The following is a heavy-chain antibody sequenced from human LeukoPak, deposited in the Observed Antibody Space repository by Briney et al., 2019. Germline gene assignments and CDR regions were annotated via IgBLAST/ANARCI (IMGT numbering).Heavy chain of an antibody. D-gene: IGHD6-13*01. CDR2: IIPIFGTV. CDR1: GGPFSSYA. V-gene: IGHV1-69*05. J-gene: IGHJ5*02. Sequence: SVKVSCKASGGPFSSYAISWVRQAPGQGLEWMGGIIPIFGTVNYAQKFQGRVTITTDEPTSTAYMELSSLRSEDTAVYYCARVLGQQLVRGWFDPWGQGTLVTVSS. CDR3: ARVLGQQLVRGWFDP.